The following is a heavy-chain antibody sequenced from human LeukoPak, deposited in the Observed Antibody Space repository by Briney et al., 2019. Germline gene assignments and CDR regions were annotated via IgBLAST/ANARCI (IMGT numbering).Heavy chain of an antibody. CDR3: ASHTAMANFDY. CDR1: GESFSDYY. V-gene: IGHV4-34*01. CDR2: INHDGST. D-gene: IGHD5-18*01. J-gene: IGHJ4*02. Sequence: PSETLSLTCGVYGESFSDYYWSWIRQPPGKGLEWIGEINHDGSTNYTPSLKSRVTISVDTSKNQFSLKLSSVTAADTAVYYCASHTAMANFDYWGQGTLVTVSS.